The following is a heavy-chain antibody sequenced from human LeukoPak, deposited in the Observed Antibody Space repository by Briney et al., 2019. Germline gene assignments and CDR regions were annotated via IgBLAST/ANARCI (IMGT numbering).Heavy chain of an antibody. CDR1: GFTFSSIW. Sequence: GGSLSFSCAASGFTFSSIWMSWVRQAQGQGLEWVAHIKEDGNMLSYVDSVKGRFTISRDNAKNSVNLQMNSLRAEDTAVYYCARVVTWFDPWGQGSLVTVSS. J-gene: IGHJ5*02. CDR3: ARVVTWFDP. V-gene: IGHV3-7*04. CDR2: IKEDGNML.